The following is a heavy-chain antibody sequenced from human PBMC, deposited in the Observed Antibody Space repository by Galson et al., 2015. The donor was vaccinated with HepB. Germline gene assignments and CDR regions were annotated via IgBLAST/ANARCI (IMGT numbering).Heavy chain of an antibody. CDR3: VKGQVAGTRNWFDP. CDR1: GFSFADYA. J-gene: IGHJ5*02. Sequence: SLRLSCAVSGFSFADYAMHWVRQTPGKGLEWVSGISWSGNIEYADSVKGRFTISRDNAKNSLYLQMKSLRAEDTALYYCVKGQVAGTRNWFDPWGQGTLVTVSS. D-gene: IGHD6-19*01. V-gene: IGHV3-9*01. CDR2: ISWSGNI.